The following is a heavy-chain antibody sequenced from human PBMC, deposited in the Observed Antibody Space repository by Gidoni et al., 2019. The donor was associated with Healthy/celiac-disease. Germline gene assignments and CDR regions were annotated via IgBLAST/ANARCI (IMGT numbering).Heavy chain of an antibody. CDR1: GFTFSSYS. CDR3: ARQQYYYGSGSYYYYFDY. J-gene: IGHJ4*02. D-gene: IGHD3-10*01. V-gene: IGHV3-21*01. CDR2: ISSSSSYI. Sequence: EVQLVESGGGLVKPGGSLRLSCAASGFTFSSYSMTWVRQAPGKGLEWVSSISSSSSYIYYADSVKGRFTISRDNAKNSLYLQMNSLRAEDTAVYYCARQQYYYGSGSYYYYFDYWGQGTLVTVSS.